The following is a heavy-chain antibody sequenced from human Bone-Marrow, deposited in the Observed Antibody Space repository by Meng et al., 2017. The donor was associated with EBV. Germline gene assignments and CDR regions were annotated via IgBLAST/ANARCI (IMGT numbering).Heavy chain of an antibody. D-gene: IGHD3-16*01. CDR3: ARGTYDRPVDP. J-gene: IGHJ5*02. CDR1: GYTFTSYD. Sequence: QVELVPGGAEVKKPGASVKVSCKASGYTFTSYDIHWVRQATGQGLEWMGWMNPNSGNTGYAQKFQDRVTMTRNTSISTAYMELSSLRSEDTAVYYCARGTYDRPVDPWGQGTLVTVSS. V-gene: IGHV1-8*01. CDR2: MNPNSGNT.